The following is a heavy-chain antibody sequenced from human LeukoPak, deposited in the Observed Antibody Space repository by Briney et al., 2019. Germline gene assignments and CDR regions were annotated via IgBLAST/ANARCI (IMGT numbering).Heavy chain of an antibody. CDR3: ARSLGYCAGDCPFDY. Sequence: PSETLSLTCTVSGGSISGDDYHWAWIRQPPGTGLEWIASISYSGTTYYNPSLKSRVTISVDTSKNQFSLRLSSVTAADTAVYSCARSLGYCAGDCPFDYWGQGTLVTVSS. V-gene: IGHV4-39*07. CDR2: ISYSGTT. J-gene: IGHJ4*02. CDR1: GGSISGDDYH. D-gene: IGHD2-21*02.